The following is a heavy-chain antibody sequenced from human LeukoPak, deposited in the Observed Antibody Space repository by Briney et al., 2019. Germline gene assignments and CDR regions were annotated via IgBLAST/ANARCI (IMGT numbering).Heavy chain of an antibody. J-gene: IGHJ4*02. V-gene: IGHV3-30*02. D-gene: IGHD3-9*01. CDR2: IRYDGKNK. CDR3: AKGGKYDILTGYPRSRLLGDY. CDR1: GLTFSSYG. Sequence: GSLRLSCAASGLTFSSYGMHWVRQAPGKGLEWVAFIRYDGKNKYYADSVKGRFTISRDNSKNTLYLQMNSLRPEDTAVYYCAKGGKYDILTGYPRSRLLGDYWGQGTLVTVSS.